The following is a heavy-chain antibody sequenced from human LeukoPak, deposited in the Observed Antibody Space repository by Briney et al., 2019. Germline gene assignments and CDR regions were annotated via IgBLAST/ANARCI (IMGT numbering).Heavy chain of an antibody. CDR2: INPNSGGT. V-gene: IGHV1-2*06. J-gene: IGHJ6*03. CDR3: ARDSGGGLLWFGATPASYYMDV. CDR1: GYTFTGYY. D-gene: IGHD3-10*01. Sequence: ASVKVSCKPSGYTFTGYYMHWVRPALGQGLEWMGRINPNSGGTNYAQKLQGRVTLPRDTSISTAYIELSRLRSDDTAVYYWARDSGGGLLWFGATPASYYMDVWGKGTTVTVSS.